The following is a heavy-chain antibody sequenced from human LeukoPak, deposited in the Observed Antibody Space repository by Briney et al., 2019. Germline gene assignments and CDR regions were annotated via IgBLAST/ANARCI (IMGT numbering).Heavy chain of an antibody. D-gene: IGHD1-26*01. CDR3: AKSGGYGLIDY. J-gene: IGHJ4*02. CDR2: INHSGST. V-gene: IGHV4-34*01. CDR1: GGSFSGYY. Sequence: SETLSLTCAVYGGSFSGYYWSWIRQPPGKGLEWIGEINHSGSTNYNPSLKSRVNISIDTSKNQFSLRLNSVTAADTAMYYCAKSGGYGLIDYWGQGTLVTVSS.